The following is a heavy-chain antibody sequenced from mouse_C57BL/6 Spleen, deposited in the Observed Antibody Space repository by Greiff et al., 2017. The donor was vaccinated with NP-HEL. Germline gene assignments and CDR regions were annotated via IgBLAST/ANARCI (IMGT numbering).Heavy chain of an antibody. Sequence: DVKLVESGGGLVKPGGSLKLSCAASGFTFSSYTMSWVRQTPEKRLEWVATISGGGGNTYYPDSVKGRFTISRDNAKNTLYLQMSSLRSEDTALYYCARLEGPWFAYWGQGTLVTVSA. CDR1: GFTFSSYT. CDR3: ARLEGPWFAY. J-gene: IGHJ3*01. CDR2: ISGGGGNT. V-gene: IGHV5-9*01.